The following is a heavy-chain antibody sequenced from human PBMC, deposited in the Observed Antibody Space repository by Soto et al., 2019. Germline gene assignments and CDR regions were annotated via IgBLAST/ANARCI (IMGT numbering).Heavy chain of an antibody. J-gene: IGHJ4*02. CDR1: GGSISSSF. D-gene: IGHD6-13*01. Sequence: TSETLSLTCTVSGGSISSSFWTWIRQPPGKGLEWIGYVYNSGSTNYNPSLKSRVTISEDTSKSQFSLKVNSMTAADTAVYYCARYRREAVAGYTLDNWGQGILVTVSS. CDR2: VYNSGST. V-gene: IGHV4-59*01. CDR3: ARYRREAVAGYTLDN.